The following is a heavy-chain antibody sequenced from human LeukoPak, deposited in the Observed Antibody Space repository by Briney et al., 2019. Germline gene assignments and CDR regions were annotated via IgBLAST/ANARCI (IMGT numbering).Heavy chain of an antibody. V-gene: IGHV3-74*01. CDR3: VRRHPPPSTSPTSYGMDV. CDR2: INTDGSST. D-gene: IGHD2-2*01. CDR1: GFTFSGYW. J-gene: IGHJ6*02. Sequence: PGGSLRLSCAASGFTFSGYWMHWVRQAPGKGLVWASRINTDGSSTTYADSVKGRFTISRDNAKNTLYLQMNSLRVEDTAVYHCVRRHPPPSTSPTSYGMDVWGQGTTVTVSS.